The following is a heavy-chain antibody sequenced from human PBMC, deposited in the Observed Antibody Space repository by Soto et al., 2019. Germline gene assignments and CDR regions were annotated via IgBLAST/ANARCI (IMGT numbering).Heavy chain of an antibody. Sequence: EVQLLESGGGLVQPGGSLRLSCAASGLTFSSYAMSWVRQAPGKGLEWVSAISGSGGSTYYADSGKGRFTISRDNSKNTMYLQMNSLRAEDTAVYYCAKAGSAVRGNYFDYWGQGTLVTVSS. J-gene: IGHJ4*02. D-gene: IGHD1-26*01. CDR2: ISGSGGST. CDR1: GLTFSSYA. V-gene: IGHV3-23*01. CDR3: AKAGSAVRGNYFDY.